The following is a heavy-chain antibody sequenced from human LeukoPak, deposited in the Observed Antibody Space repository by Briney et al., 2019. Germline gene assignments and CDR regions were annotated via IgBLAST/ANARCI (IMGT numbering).Heavy chain of an antibody. CDR1: GGSISSGGYY. D-gene: IGHD3-22*01. V-gene: IGHV4-31*03. CDR2: IYYSGST. J-gene: IGHJ5*02. Sequence: PSQTLSLTCTVSGGSISSGGYYWSWIRQHPGKGLEWIGYIYYSGSTYYNPSLKSRVTISVDTSKNQFSLKLSSVTAADTAVYYCARALFSSMIVVGNRFDPWGQGTLVTVSS. CDR3: ARALFSSMIVVGNRFDP.